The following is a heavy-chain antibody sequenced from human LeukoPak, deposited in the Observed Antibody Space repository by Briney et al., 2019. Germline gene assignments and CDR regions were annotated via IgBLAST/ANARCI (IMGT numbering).Heavy chain of an antibody. V-gene: IGHV3-30*12. Sequence: GGSLRLSCATSGFTFSDHYMTWIRQAPGKGLEWVAVISYDGSNKYYADSVKGRFTISRDNAKNSLYLQMNSLRGEDTAVYYCARDRGVYSRTLEDWGQGTLVTVSS. D-gene: IGHD6-13*01. CDR3: ARDRGVYSRTLED. CDR1: GFTFSDHY. J-gene: IGHJ4*02. CDR2: ISYDGSNK.